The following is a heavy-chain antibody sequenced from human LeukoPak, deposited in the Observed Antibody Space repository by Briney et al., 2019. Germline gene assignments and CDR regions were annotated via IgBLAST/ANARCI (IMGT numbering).Heavy chain of an antibody. Sequence: GGSLRLSCAASGFTFSSYSMNWVRQAPGKGLEWVSYISSSSTIYYADSVKGRFTISRDNAKNSLYLQMNSLRDEDTAVYYCARDPGYCSSTSCYELGVDYWGQGTLVTVSS. CDR3: ARDPGYCSSTSCYELGVDY. CDR1: GFTFSSYS. D-gene: IGHD2-2*01. J-gene: IGHJ4*02. CDR2: ISSSSTI. V-gene: IGHV3-48*02.